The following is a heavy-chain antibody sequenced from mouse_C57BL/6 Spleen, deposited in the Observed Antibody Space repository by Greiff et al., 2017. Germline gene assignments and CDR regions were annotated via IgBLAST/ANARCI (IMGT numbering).Heavy chain of an antibody. J-gene: IGHJ4*01. D-gene: IGHD1-1*01. CDR1: GYTFTSYW. V-gene: IGHV1-64*01. Sequence: VQLQQPGAELVKPGASVKLSCKASGYTFTSYWMHWVKQRPGQGLEWIGMIHPNSGSTNYNEKFKSKATLTVDKSSSTAYMPLSSLTSEDSAVYYCARSPCYYGSSPFAMDYWGQGTSVTVSS. CDR2: IHPNSGST. CDR3: ARSPCYYGSSPFAMDY.